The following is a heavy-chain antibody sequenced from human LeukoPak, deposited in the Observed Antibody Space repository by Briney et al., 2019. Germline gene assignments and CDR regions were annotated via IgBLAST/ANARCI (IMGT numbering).Heavy chain of an antibody. CDR3: ATGPYYYVLN. CDR1: GGSFSGYY. V-gene: IGHV4-34*01. J-gene: IGHJ4*02. CDR2: INHSGST. Sequence: KPSETLSLTCAVYGGSFSGYYWSWIRQPPGKGLEWIGEINHSGSTNYNPSLKSRVTISVDTSKNQFSLKLSSVTAADTAVYYCATGPYYYVLNWGQGTLVTVSS. D-gene: IGHD3-10*02.